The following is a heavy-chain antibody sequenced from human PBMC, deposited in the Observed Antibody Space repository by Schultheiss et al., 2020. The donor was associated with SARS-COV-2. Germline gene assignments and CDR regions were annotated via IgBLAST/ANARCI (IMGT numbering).Heavy chain of an antibody. D-gene: IGHD4-11*01. Sequence: SETLSLTCTVSGGSVSDHYWSWIRQPPGKGLEWIGYIYFSTKTKNNPSLEGRLSMSLDTSKNQLSLKLTSVTAADTAVYYCARDTVTTLGWFDPWGQGTLVTVSS. CDR1: GGSVSDHY. CDR3: ARDTVTTLGWFDP. V-gene: IGHV4-59*02. CDR2: IYFSTKT. J-gene: IGHJ5*02.